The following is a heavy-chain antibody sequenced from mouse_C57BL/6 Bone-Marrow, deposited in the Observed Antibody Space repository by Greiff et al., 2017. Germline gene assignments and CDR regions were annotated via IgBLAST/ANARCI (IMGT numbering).Heavy chain of an antibody. CDR1: GFTFSSYA. V-gene: IGHV5-4*01. J-gene: IGHJ3*01. Sequence: EVKLVESGGGLVKPGGSLKLSCAASGFTFSSYAMSWVRQTPEKRLEWVATISDGGSYTYYPDNVKGRFTIARDNAKNNLYLQMSHLKSEDTAMYYCAREGLLREGFAYWGQGTLVTVSA. CDR3: AREGLLREGFAY. D-gene: IGHD1-1*01. CDR2: ISDGGSYT.